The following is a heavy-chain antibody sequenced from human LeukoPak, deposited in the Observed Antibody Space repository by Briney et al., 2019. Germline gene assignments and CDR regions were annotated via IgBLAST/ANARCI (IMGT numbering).Heavy chain of an antibody. V-gene: IGHV4-61*02. Sequence: SETLSLTCTVSGDSISSGGYYWSWIRQPAGKGLEWIGRTFTNGSTNYKPSLKSRVTISVDTSKKQFSLKLSSVAAADTAVYFCARTPSGDYYTTFDYWGQGTLVTVSS. J-gene: IGHJ4*02. CDR1: GDSISSGGYY. D-gene: IGHD3-10*01. CDR2: TFTNGST. CDR3: ARTPSGDYYTTFDY.